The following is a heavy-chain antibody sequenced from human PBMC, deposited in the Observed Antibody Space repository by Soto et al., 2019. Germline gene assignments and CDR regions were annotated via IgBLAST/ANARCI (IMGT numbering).Heavy chain of an antibody. CDR3: ARDRLSWLATIKNNWFEP. V-gene: IGHV4-4*07. Sequence: PSETLSLTCTVSGGSISSYYWSWIRQPAGKGLEWIGRIYTSGSTNYNPSLKSRGTMSVGTSKNQFSLKLSSVTAADTTVYYCARDRLSWLATIKNNWFEPVGQRTLVAVST. J-gene: IGHJ5*02. CDR2: IYTSGST. CDR1: GGSISSYY. D-gene: IGHD5-12*01.